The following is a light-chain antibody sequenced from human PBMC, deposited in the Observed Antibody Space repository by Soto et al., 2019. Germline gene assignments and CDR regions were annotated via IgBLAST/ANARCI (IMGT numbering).Light chain of an antibody. CDR3: QNYNSAPIT. V-gene: IGKV1-27*01. J-gene: IGKJ5*01. CDR1: QGISNY. CDR2: AAS. Sequence: DIQMTQSPSSLSASVGDRVTITCRASQGISNYLAWYQQKPGKVPKLLIYAASTLQSGVPSRFSGSGSGTDFTLTISGLKPEDVATYYCQNYNSAPITFGQGTRLEIK.